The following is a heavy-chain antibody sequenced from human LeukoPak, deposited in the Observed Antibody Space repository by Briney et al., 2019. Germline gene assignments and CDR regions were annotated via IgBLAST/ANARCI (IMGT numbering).Heavy chain of an antibody. CDR3: ATREEAHTSPGAFEI. J-gene: IGHJ3*02. CDR2: INDSGRI. D-gene: IGHD1-14*01. CDR1: GGSFSGYY. V-gene: IGHV4-34*01. Sequence: PSETLSLTCAVYGGSFSGYYWSWIRQPPGKGLEWIGEINDSGRINYNPSLESRVTMSVDTSKNQFSLKLSSVTAADTAVYFCATREEAHTSPGAFEIWGQGTMVTVSS.